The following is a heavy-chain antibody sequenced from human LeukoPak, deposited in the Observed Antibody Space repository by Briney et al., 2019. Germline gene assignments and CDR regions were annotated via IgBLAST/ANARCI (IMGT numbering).Heavy chain of an antibody. CDR2: IYSGGST. V-gene: IGHV3-53*01. J-gene: IGHJ4*02. D-gene: IGHD4-11*01. Sequence: PGGSLRLSCAASGFSFVSYAMTWVRQAPGKGLEWVSVIYSGGSTYYADSVKGRFTISRDNSKNTLYLQMNSLRAEDTAVYYCARGSSNLDYWGQGTLVTVSS. CDR1: GFSFVSYA. CDR3: ARGSSNLDY.